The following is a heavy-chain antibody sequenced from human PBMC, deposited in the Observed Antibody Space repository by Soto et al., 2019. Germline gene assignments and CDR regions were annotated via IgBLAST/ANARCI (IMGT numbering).Heavy chain of an antibody. Sequence: GASVKVSCKASGGTFSSYAISWVRQAPGQGLEWMGGIIPIFGTANYAQKFQGRVTITADESTSTAYMELSSLRSEDTAVYYCARAGGRYCSGGSCYFDYWGQGTLFTVSS. D-gene: IGHD2-15*01. CDR1: GGTFSSYA. V-gene: IGHV1-69*13. J-gene: IGHJ4*02. CDR2: IIPIFGTA. CDR3: ARAGGRYCSGGSCYFDY.